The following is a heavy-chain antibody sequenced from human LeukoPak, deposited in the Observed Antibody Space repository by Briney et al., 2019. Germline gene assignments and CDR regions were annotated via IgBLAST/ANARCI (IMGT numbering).Heavy chain of an antibody. CDR3: ARWGTSDYGDFWDY. J-gene: IGHJ4*02. CDR2: IYYSGST. Sequence: SQTLSLTCTVSGGSISSGGYYWSWIRQPPGKGLEWIGYIYYSGSTYYNPSLKSRVTISVDTSKNQFSLKLSSVTAADTAVYYCARWGTSDYGDFWDYWGQGTLVTVSS. CDR1: GGSISSGGYY. D-gene: IGHD4-17*01. V-gene: IGHV4-30-4*08.